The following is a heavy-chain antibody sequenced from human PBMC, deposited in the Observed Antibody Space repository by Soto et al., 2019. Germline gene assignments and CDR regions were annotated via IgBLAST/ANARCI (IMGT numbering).Heavy chain of an antibody. V-gene: IGHV3-48*02. D-gene: IGHD1-26*01. J-gene: IGHJ4*02. CDR2: ISGSGSSSTI. CDR1: GFTFSSYD. CDR3: ARVAGVGGQDEY. Sequence: EVQLVESGGGLIQPGGSQRLSCAVSGFTFSSYDMNWVREAPGKGLERVSYISGSGSSSTIYYADSVKGRFTISRDNAKNSLYLQMNSLRDEDTAVYYCARVAGVGGQDEYWGQGTLVTVSS.